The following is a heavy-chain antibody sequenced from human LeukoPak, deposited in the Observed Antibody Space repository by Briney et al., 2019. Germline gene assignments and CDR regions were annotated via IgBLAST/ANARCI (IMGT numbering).Heavy chain of an antibody. CDR1: GYTFTNYA. D-gene: IGHD6-19*01. Sequence: ASVKVSCKASGYTFTNYAINWVRQAPGQGLEWMGWISTNTGIPTYAQGLTGRFVFSLDTSVSTVYLQISSLQAADTALYYCARVKRAVTSTGEGLDFWGLGTRVTVSS. CDR3: ARVKRAVTSTGEGLDF. J-gene: IGHJ3*01. V-gene: IGHV7-4-1*02. CDR2: ISTNTGIP.